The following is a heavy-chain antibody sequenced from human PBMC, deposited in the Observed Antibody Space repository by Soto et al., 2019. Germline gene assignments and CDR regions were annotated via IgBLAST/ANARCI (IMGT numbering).Heavy chain of an antibody. CDR2: ISAYNGNT. CDR3: ARDKPRDCSSTSCYLYYFDY. Sequence: QVQLVQSGAEVKKPGASVKVSCKASGYTFTSYGISWVRQAPGQGLEWMGWISAYNGNTNYAQKLQGRVTMTTDTSTSTAYMELRSLRSDDTAVYYCARDKPRDCSSTSCYLYYFDYWGQGTLVTVSS. CDR1: GYTFTSYG. D-gene: IGHD2-2*01. V-gene: IGHV1-18*04. J-gene: IGHJ4*02.